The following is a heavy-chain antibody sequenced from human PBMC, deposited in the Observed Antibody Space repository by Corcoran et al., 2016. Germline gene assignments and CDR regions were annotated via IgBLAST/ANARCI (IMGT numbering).Heavy chain of an antibody. D-gene: IGHD3-10*01. Sequence: VQLVESGGGLIQPGGSLRLSCAASGFTVSSNYMSWVRQAPGKGLEWVSVIYSGGSTYYADSVKGRFTISRDSSKNTLYLQMNSLGVEDTAVDYCARSIERRGGASVYVDYWGQGTLVTVSS. J-gene: IGHJ4*02. CDR1: GFTVSSNY. CDR2: IYSGGST. V-gene: IGHV3-53*01. CDR3: ARSIERRGGASVYVDY.